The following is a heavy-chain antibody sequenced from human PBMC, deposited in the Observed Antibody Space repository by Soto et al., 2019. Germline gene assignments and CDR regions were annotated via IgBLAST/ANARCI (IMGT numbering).Heavy chain of an antibody. Sequence: GGSLRLSCAASGFTFSDYGMHWVRQAPGKGLEWVAVISYDGTKKYYGDSVKGRFTISRDNSENTLYLQMNSLSAEDTAVYYCAKASIVGTSRDYFDSWGQGTLVTVSS. CDR1: GFTFSDYG. J-gene: IGHJ4*02. CDR2: ISYDGTKK. CDR3: AKASIVGTSRDYFDS. V-gene: IGHV3-30*18. D-gene: IGHD1-26*01.